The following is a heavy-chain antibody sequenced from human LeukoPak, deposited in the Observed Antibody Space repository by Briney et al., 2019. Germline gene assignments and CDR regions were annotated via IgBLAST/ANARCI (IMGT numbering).Heavy chain of an antibody. CDR2: INTNTGNP. CDR1: GYTFTSYA. Sequence: GASVKVSCKASGYTFTSYAMNWVRQAPGQGLEWMGWINTNTGNPTHAQGFTGRFVFSLDTSVSTAYLQISSLKAEDTAVYYCARGNPAKKALWFRDSSFDPWGQGTLVTVSS. J-gene: IGHJ5*02. CDR3: ARGNPAKKALWFRDSSFDP. D-gene: IGHD3-10*01. V-gene: IGHV7-4-1*02.